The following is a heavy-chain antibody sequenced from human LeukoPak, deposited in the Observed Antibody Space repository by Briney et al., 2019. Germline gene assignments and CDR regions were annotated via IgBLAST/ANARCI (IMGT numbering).Heavy chain of an antibody. CDR2: INPNSGGT. D-gene: IGHD6-19*01. J-gene: IGHJ5*02. Sequence: ASVKVSCKASGYTFTSYYMHWVRQAPGQGLEWMGWINPNSGGTNYAQKFQGRVTMTRDTSISTAYMELSRLRSDDTAAYYCARDMGAAVAGTSPAFDPWGQGTLVTVSS. CDR3: ARDMGAAVAGTSPAFDP. CDR1: GYTFTSYY. V-gene: IGHV1-2*02.